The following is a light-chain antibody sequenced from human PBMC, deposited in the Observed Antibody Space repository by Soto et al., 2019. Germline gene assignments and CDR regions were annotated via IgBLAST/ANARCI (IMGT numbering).Light chain of an antibody. J-gene: IGLJ1*01. V-gene: IGLV1-40*01. CDR1: SSNIGARYD. CDR3: QSYDSSLSGGV. Sequence: QSGLTQPPSVSGAPGQRVTISCTGSSSNIGARYDVHWYQHLPGTAPKLLIYGDINRPSGVPDRFSGSKSGTSASLAITGLQAEDEADYYCQSYDSSLSGGVFGAGTKVTVL. CDR2: GDI.